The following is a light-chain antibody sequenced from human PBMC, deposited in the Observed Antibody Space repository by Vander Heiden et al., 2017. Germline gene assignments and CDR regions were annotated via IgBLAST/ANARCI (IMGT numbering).Light chain of an antibody. CDR3: RQSLQTPRT. V-gene: IGKV2-28*01. CDR2: LGS. J-gene: IGKJ1*01. Sequence: IVVTQSPLSLPVTPGEPASISCRSSQSLLHSNGYNYLDWYLQKPGQSPQLLIYLGSNRASGVPDRFSGSISGTDFTLKISRVEAEDVGVYYCRQSLQTPRTFGQGTRLEIK. CDR1: QSLLHSNGYNY.